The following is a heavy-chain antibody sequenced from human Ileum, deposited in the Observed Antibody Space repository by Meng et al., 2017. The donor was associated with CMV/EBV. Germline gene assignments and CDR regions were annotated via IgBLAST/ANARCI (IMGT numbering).Heavy chain of an antibody. CDR3: ARDMGKYGSGSPQDY. CDR2: ISSSSSYI. D-gene: IGHD3-10*01. V-gene: IGHV3-21*01. Sequence: GESLKISCAASGFTFSSYSMNWVRQAPGKGLEWVSSISSSSSYIYYADSVKGRFTISRDNAKNSLYLQMNSLRAEDTAVYYCARDMGKYGSGSPQDYGGQGTRVTGAS. CDR1: GFTFSSYS. J-gene: IGHJ4*02.